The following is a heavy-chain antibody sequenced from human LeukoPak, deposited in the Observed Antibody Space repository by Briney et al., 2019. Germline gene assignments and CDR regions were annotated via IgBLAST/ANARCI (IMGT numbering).Heavy chain of an antibody. Sequence: SETLSLTCTVSGGSISSYYWSWIRQPAGKGLEWIGRIYTSGSTNYNPSLKSRVTMSVDTSKNQFSLKLSSVTAADTAVYYCARDIGLLWFGESEFPADAFDIWGLGTMVTVSS. CDR3: ARDIGLLWFGESEFPADAFDI. J-gene: IGHJ3*02. CDR2: IYTSGST. CDR1: GGSISSYY. V-gene: IGHV4-4*07. D-gene: IGHD3-10*01.